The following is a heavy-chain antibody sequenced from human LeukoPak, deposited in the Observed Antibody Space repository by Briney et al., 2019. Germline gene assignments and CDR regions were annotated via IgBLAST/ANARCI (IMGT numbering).Heavy chain of an antibody. CDR1: GFTFSDYW. J-gene: IGHJ4*02. CDR2: INSDGSSA. Sequence: GGSLRPSCAASGFTFSDYWIHWVRQAPGKGLVWVSHINSDGSSATYADSVKGRFTISRDNAKNTVYLQMNSLRAEDTAVYFCARGGVGCFDYWGQGALVTVSS. V-gene: IGHV3-74*01. D-gene: IGHD6-19*01. CDR3: ARGGVGCFDY.